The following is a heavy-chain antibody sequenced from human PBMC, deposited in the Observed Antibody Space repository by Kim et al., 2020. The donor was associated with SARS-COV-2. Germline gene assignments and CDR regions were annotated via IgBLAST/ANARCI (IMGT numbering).Heavy chain of an antibody. Sequence: GGSLRLSCAASGFTFSSYGMHWVRQAPGKGLEWVAVISYDGSNKYYADSVKGRFTISRDNSKNTLYLQMNSLRAEDTAVYYCAKEGYSSGYYLCYFDYWG. CDR2: ISYDGSNK. V-gene: IGHV3-30*18. CDR1: GFTFSSYG. D-gene: IGHD3-22*01. J-gene: IGHJ4*03. CDR3: AKEGYSSGYYLCYFDY.